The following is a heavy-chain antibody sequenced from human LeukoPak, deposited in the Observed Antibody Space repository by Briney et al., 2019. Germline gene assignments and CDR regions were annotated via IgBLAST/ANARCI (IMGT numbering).Heavy chain of an antibody. J-gene: IGHJ4*02. CDR2: IRFDGTIK. CDR1: GYTFSSYG. V-gene: IGHV3-30*02. Sequence: GGSLRLSCAASGYTFSSYGMHWVRQAPGKGLEWVAFIRFDGTIKDYADSVKGRFTVSRDNSKNTMYLQMNSLRAEDTAVYYCARDRGSYGSLEYWGQGTLVTVSS. D-gene: IGHD3-16*02. CDR3: ARDRGSYGSLEY.